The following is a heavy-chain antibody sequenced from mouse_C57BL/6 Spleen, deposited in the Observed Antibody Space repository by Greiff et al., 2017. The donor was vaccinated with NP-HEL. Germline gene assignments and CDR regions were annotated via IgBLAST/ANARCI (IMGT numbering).Heavy chain of an antibody. D-gene: IGHD1-1*01. J-gene: IGHJ4*01. CDR3: TREDYVSYYAMDY. V-gene: IGHV5-9-1*02. CDR2: ISSGGDYI. Sequence: EVKLVESGEGLVKPGGSLKLSCAASGFTFSSYAMSWVRQTPEKRLEWVAYISSGGDYIYYADTVKGRFTISRDNARNTLYLQMSSLKSEDTAMYYCTREDYVSYYAMDYWGQGTSVTVSS. CDR1: GFTFSSYA.